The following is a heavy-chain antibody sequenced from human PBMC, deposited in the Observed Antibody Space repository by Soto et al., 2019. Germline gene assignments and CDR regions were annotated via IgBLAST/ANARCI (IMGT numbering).Heavy chain of an antibody. CDR2: ISSSSSYI. V-gene: IGHV3-21*01. CDR1: GLTFSSYS. CDR3: ARDQYSSSWYRRRYYYCMVV. Sequence: PGGSLRLSCAASGLTFSSYSMNWVRQAPGKGLEWVSSISSSSSYIYYADSVKGRFTISRDDAKNSLYLQMNSLRAEDTAVYYCARDQYSSSWYRRRYYYCMVVCCQGPSLTVS. D-gene: IGHD6-13*01. J-gene: IGHJ6*02.